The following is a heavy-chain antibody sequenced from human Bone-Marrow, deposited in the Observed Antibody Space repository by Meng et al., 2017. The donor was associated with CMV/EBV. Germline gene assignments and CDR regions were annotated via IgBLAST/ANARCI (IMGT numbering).Heavy chain of an antibody. V-gene: IGHV3-30*02. Sequence: SCKASGYTFTSYGISWVRQAPGKGLEWVAFIRYDGSNQDFLDSVKGRFTISRDNSKNTLFLQMNSLRTEDTAMYYCVKDLLLTSWYPDAFDIWGQGTMVTVSS. D-gene: IGHD6-13*01. CDR1: GYTFTSYG. J-gene: IGHJ3*02. CDR3: VKDLLLTSWYPDAFDI. CDR2: IRYDGSNQ.